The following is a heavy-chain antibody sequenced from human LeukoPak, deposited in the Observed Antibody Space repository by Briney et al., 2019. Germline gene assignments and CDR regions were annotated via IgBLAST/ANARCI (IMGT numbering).Heavy chain of an antibody. D-gene: IGHD3-3*01. CDR3: ARAKGGFWSGYPDAFDI. CDR1: GGSISSYY. J-gene: IGHJ3*02. CDR2: IHYSGST. Sequence: SETLSLTCTVSGGSISSYYWSWIRQPPGKGLEWIGYIHYSGSTNYNPSLKSRVTISVDTSKNQFSLKLSSVTAADTAVYYCARAKGGFWSGYPDAFDIWGQGTMVTVSS. V-gene: IGHV4-59*01.